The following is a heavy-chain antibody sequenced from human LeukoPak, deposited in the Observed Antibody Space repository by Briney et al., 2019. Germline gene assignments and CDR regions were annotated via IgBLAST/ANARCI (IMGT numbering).Heavy chain of an antibody. D-gene: IGHD6-19*01. CDR2: INHRGST. CDR3: ARARFWGRPGIAVAGTKRGNFDY. V-gene: IGHV4-34*01. CDR1: GGSFSGYY. Sequence: SETLSLTCAVYGGSFSGYYWSWIRQPPGKGLEWIGEINHRGSTNYNPSLKSRVTISVDTSKNQFSLTLSSVTAADTAVYYCARARFWGRPGIAVAGTKRGNFDYWGQGTLVTVSS. J-gene: IGHJ4*02.